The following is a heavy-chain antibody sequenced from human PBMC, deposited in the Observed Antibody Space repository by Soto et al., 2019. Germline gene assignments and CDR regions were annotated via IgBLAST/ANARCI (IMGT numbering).Heavy chain of an antibody. D-gene: IGHD3-22*01. J-gene: IGHJ6*02. Sequence: RASVKVSCKASGGTFSSYAISWVRQAPGQGLEWMGGIIPIFGTANYAQKFQGRVTITADKSTSTAYMELSSLRSEDTAVYYCARRGYSYYYYGMDVWGQGTTVTVSS. V-gene: IGHV1-69*06. CDR1: GGTFSSYA. CDR3: ARRGYSYYYYGMDV. CDR2: IIPIFGTA.